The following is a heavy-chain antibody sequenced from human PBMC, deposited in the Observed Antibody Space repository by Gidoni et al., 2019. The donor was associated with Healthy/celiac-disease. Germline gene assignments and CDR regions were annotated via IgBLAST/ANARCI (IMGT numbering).Heavy chain of an antibody. J-gene: IGHJ5*02. CDR3: ARKGYDHRGNWFDP. Sequence: QVKLQASGPGLVKPSGPLSLTCAVSGGSISSSNWWRWVRQPPGKGLEWIGAIYHSGSTNYNPSLKRRVTISVDKSKNQFSLKLSSVTAADTAVYYCARKGYDHRGNWFDPWGQGTLVTVSS. D-gene: IGHD5-12*01. CDR1: GGSISSSNW. CDR2: IYHSGST. V-gene: IGHV4-4*02.